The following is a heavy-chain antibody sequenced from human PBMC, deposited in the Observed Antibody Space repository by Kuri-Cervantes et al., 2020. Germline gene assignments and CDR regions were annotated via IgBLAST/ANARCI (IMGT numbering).Heavy chain of an antibody. D-gene: IGHD3-16*01. Sequence: GGSLRLSCAASGFTFSDYHMSWIRQAPGKGLEWVSHISSSYSTIYYADSVKGRFGISRDNAKNSLYLQMNSLGAEDTAVYYCARDPFGGVPFDLWGRGTLVTVSS. CDR1: GFTFSDYH. J-gene: IGHJ2*01. CDR2: ISSSYSTI. CDR3: ARDPFGGVPFDL. V-gene: IGHV3-11*04.